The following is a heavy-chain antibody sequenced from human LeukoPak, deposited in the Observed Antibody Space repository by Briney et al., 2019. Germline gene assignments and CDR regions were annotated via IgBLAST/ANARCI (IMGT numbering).Heavy chain of an antibody. V-gene: IGHV1-18*01. Sequence: GAAVRVSCKASGYTFTIDGMSWVRQAPGQRLEWMGWISGFTGATNYAQKFQGRLSMTIDTSTNTTYMDLRTVTSADTAIYYCARALPGAATAHNWFDPWGQGTLVTVSS. CDR3: ARALPGAATAHNWFDP. CDR2: ISGFTGAT. D-gene: IGHD1-26*01. J-gene: IGHJ5*02. CDR1: GYTFTIDG.